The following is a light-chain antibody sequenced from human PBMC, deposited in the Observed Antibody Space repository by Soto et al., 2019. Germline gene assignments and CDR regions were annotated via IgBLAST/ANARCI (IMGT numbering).Light chain of an antibody. CDR2: GAS. CDR3: QQYGSSPPMYT. CDR1: QSVSSSY. Sequence: EIVLTQSPGTLSLSPGERATLSCRASQSVSSSYLAWYQQKPGQAPRLLIYGASSGATGIPDRFSGSGSGTDFTLTIRRLEPEDFAVYYCQQYGSSPPMYTFGQGTKLEIK. V-gene: IGKV3-20*01. J-gene: IGKJ2*01.